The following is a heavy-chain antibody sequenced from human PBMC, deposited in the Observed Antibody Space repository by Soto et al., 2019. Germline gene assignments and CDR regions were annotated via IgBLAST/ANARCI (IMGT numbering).Heavy chain of an antibody. V-gene: IGHV4-39*01. CDR1: GGSISSSSYY. D-gene: IGHD2-8*01. CDR3: ARQYRRPNEYYFDY. CDR2: IYYSGST. J-gene: IGHJ4*02. Sequence: PSETLSLTCTVSGGSISSSSYYWGWIRQPPGKGLEWIGSIYYSGSTYYNPSLKSRVTISVDTSKNQFSLKLSSVTAADTAVYYCARQYRRPNEYYFDYWGQGTLVTVSS.